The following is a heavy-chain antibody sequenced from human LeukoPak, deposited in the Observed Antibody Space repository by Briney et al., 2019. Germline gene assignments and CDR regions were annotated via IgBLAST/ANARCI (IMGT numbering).Heavy chain of an antibody. V-gene: IGHV3-53*01. J-gene: IGHJ4*02. CDR1: GFTVNSNY. CDR2: IYSGGST. Sequence: GVSLRLSRAASGFTVNSNYMTWVRQAPGKGLEWVSVIYSGGSTYYADSVKGRFTISRDNAKNTLYLQMNSLRAEDTAVYYCARGLGQFDYWGQGTLVTVSS. D-gene: IGHD6-19*01. CDR3: ARGLGQFDY.